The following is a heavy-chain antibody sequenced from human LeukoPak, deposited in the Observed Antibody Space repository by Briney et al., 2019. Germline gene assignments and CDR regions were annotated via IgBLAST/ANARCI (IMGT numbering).Heavy chain of an antibody. J-gene: IGHJ4*02. CDR2: IYHRGNT. V-gene: IGHV4-30-4*01. CDR1: GGSISSGDFY. Sequence: SQTLSLTCNVSGGSISSGDFYWSWIRQAPGKGLEWIGNIYHRGNTYYNSSLKSRIILSVDTSKNQFSLKLRSVTAADTAVYHCARVGPVTIHERVFLDWGQGTLVSVSS. CDR3: ARVGPVTIHERVFLD. D-gene: IGHD4-17*01.